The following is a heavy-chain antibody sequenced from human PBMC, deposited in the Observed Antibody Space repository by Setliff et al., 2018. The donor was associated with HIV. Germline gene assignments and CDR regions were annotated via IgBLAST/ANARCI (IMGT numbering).Heavy chain of an antibody. V-gene: IGHV3-23*01. CDR3: AKTWGPKA. D-gene: IGHD7-27*01. CDR1: GFTFSSYG. J-gene: IGHJ3*01. CDR2: ITGSGSGT. Sequence: PGGSLRLSCAASGFTFSSYGMSWVRQTPGKGLEWVSGITGSGSGTLYADSVKGRFTVSRDNSKNTLYLEMNSLRADDTAVYYCAKTWGPKAWGQGTKVTVSS.